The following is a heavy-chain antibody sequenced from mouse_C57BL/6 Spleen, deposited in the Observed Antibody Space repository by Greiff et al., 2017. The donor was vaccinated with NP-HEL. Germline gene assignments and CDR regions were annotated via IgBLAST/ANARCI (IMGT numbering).Heavy chain of an antibody. V-gene: IGHV1-26*01. CDR2: INPNNGGT. D-gene: IGHD2-3*01. CDR3: ARKYDGYFFAY. J-gene: IGHJ3*01. Sequence: EVQLQQSGPELVKPGASVKISCKASGSTFTDYYMNWVKQSHGKSLEWIGDINPNNGGTSYNQKFKGKATLTVDKSSSTAYMELRSLTSEDSAVYYCARKYDGYFFAYWGQGTLVTVSA. CDR1: GSTFTDYY.